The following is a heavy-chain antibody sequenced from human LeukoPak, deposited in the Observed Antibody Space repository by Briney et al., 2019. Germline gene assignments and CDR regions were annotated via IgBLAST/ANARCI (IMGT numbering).Heavy chain of an antibody. V-gene: IGHV1-18*01. Sequence: ASVKVSCKASGYTFTSYGISWVRQPPGQGLEWMGWISAYNGNTNYAQKLQGRVTMTTDTSTSTAYMELRSLRSDDTAVYYCARDGRGIAAAVPPLYFDYWGQGTLVTVST. J-gene: IGHJ4*02. CDR1: GYTFTSYG. CDR2: ISAYNGNT. CDR3: ARDGRGIAAAVPPLYFDY. D-gene: IGHD6-13*01.